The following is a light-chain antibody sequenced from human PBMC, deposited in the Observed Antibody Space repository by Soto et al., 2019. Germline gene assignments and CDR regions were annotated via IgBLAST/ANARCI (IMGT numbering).Light chain of an antibody. Sequence: EIVMTQSPATLSVSPGERATLSCRASQSVSSNLAWYQQKPGQAPRPLIYGASTRATGIPATFSGSGSGTEFTLTISSLQSEDFAVYYCQQYNNWPPWTFDQGTKVEIK. V-gene: IGKV3-15*01. CDR2: GAS. CDR3: QQYNNWPPWT. CDR1: QSVSSN. J-gene: IGKJ1*01.